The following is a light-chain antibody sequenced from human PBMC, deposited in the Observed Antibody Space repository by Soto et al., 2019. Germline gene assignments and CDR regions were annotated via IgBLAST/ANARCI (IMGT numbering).Light chain of an antibody. CDR1: SSDVGGYNY. Sequence: QSALTQPRSVSGSPGQSVTISCTGTSSDVGGYNYVSWYQQHPGKAPKLMIYDVSKRPSGVPDRFSGSKSGNTASLTISGLQAADEADYYCCSNAGSDVFGTGTKVTVL. J-gene: IGLJ1*01. CDR2: DVS. V-gene: IGLV2-11*01. CDR3: CSNAGSDV.